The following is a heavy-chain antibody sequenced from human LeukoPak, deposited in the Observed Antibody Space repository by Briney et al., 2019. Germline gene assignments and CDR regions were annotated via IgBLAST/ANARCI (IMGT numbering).Heavy chain of an antibody. CDR2: IYPGDSDT. J-gene: IGHJ4*02. CDR1: GYSFTSYW. Sequence: GESLKISCKGSGYSFTSYWIGWVRQMPGKGLEWMGIIYPGDSDTRYSPSFQGQVTISADKSISTAYLQWSSLKASDTAMYYCARPSRSLRDGYSLYYFDYWGQGTLVTVSS. CDR3: ARPSRSLRDGYSLYYFDY. D-gene: IGHD5-24*01. V-gene: IGHV5-51*01.